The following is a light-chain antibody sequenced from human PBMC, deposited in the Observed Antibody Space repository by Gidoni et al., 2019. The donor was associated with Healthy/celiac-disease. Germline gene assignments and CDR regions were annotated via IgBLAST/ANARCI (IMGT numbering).Light chain of an antibody. CDR2: DA. CDR3: QQYNSYGYT. CDR1: QSISSW. Sequence: DIQMTQSPSTLSASVGDRVTITCRASQSISSWLAWYQQKPWKAPKLLIYDASRFSGSGSGTEFTLTISSLQPDDFATYYCQQYNSYGYTFGQGTKLEIK. V-gene: IGKV1-5*01. J-gene: IGKJ2*01.